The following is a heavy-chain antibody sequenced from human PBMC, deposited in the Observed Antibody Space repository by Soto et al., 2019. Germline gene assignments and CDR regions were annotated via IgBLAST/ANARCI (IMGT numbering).Heavy chain of an antibody. J-gene: IGHJ5*02. V-gene: IGHV3-23*01. D-gene: IGHD3-3*01. Sequence: AGSLRLSCAASGFTLSSYAMSSFRQATLPGLEWVSAIGGSGDSTYYADSVKGRVTITRDNSKNTLYLQMNSLRAEDTAVYYCAKDRQYYDFWSDLCMFDPWGQGTLVTVSS. CDR2: IGGSGDST. CDR3: AKDRQYYDFWSDLCMFDP. CDR1: GFTLSSYA.